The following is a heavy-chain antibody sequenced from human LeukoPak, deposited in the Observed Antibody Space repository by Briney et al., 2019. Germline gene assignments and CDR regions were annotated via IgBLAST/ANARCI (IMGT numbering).Heavy chain of an antibody. V-gene: IGHV3-74*01. CDR2: INGDGIAI. CDR3: ARGGSPFY. CDR1: GFSFSSHW. D-gene: IGHD3-10*01. J-gene: IGHJ4*02. Sequence: GESLRLSRAGSGFSFSSHWLHWVRQVPGKGLEWVARINGDGIAINSADSVKGRFTISRDNAKNTVYLQMNSLRVEDTAVFYCARGGSPFYWGRGTPVTVSS.